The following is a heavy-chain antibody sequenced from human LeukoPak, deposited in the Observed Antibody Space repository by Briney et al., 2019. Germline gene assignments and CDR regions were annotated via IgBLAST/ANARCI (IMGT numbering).Heavy chain of an antibody. D-gene: IGHD3-10*01. Sequence: PGGSLRLSCAASGFSFSTSWMHWVRQVPGKGLVWVSLINSDASSTTYADSVKGRFTISRDNAKNTVYLQMNSLRPEDTAVYYCARDRFYIPDVGGKGTTVTVSS. CDR1: GFSFSTSW. CDR3: ARDRFYIPDV. CDR2: INSDASST. V-gene: IGHV3-74*01. J-gene: IGHJ6*04.